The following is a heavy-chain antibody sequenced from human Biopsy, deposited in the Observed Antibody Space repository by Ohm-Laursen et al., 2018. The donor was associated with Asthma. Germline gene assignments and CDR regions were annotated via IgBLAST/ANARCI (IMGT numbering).Heavy chain of an antibody. CDR2: IWYDGGNK. CDR1: GFTFSDYY. Sequence: SLRLSCTASGFTFSDYYMSWIRQAPGKGLEWVAVIWYDGGNKYYADSVKGRFIISRDNSKNTLYLQMNSLRAEDTAVYYCARDIVATVIGYYYYGMDVWGQGTTVTVSS. V-gene: IGHV3-33*01. J-gene: IGHJ6*02. D-gene: IGHD5-12*01. CDR3: ARDIVATVIGYYYYGMDV.